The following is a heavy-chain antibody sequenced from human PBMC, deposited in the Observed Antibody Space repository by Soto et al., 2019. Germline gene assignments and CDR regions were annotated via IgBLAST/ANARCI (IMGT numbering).Heavy chain of an antibody. CDR1: GGTFSSYT. D-gene: IGHD4-17*01. CDR3: ARDYGDYNWFDT. J-gene: IGHJ5*02. CDR2: IIPILGIA. V-gene: IGHV1-69*04. Sequence: SVKVSCKASGGTFSSYTISWVRQAPGQGLEWMGRIIPILGIANYAQKFQGRVTITTDKSTSTAYMELSSLRSEDTAVYYCARDYGDYNWFDTWGQGTLVTVSS.